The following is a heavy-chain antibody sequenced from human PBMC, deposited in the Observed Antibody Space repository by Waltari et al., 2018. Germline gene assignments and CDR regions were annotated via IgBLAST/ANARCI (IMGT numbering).Heavy chain of an antibody. Sequence: QVQLQESGPGLVKPSETLSLTCAVSGYSISSGYYWGWIRQPPGKGLEWIGNIHHGGSTYYKPSLKSRVTISVDMSKNQFSLRLNSVTAADTAVYYCAGQTGYSRPYYFDFWGQGTLVTVSS. CDR1: GYSISSGYY. J-gene: IGHJ4*02. CDR3: AGQTGYSRPYYFDF. CDR2: IHHGGST. V-gene: IGHV4-38-2*01. D-gene: IGHD6-13*01.